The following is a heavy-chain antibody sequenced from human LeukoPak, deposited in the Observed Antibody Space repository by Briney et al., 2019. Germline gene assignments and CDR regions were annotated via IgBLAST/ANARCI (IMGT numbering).Heavy chain of an antibody. D-gene: IGHD2/OR15-2a*01. J-gene: IGHJ3*02. CDR2: IYYSGST. V-gene: IGHV4-39*07. Sequence: PSETLSLTCSVSGGSISSSSYYWGWIRQPPGKGLEWIGTIYYSGSTNYNPSLKSRVTISVDTSKNQFSLKLSSVTAADTAVYYCAREEAKSTGGAFDIWGQGTMVTVSS. CDR3: AREEAKSTGGAFDI. CDR1: GGSISSSSYY.